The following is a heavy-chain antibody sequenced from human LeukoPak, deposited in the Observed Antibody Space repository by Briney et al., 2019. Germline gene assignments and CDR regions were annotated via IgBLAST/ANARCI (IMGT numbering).Heavy chain of an antibody. CDR3: AKSWGSTRPYYNYMDV. Sequence: GGSLRLSCAASGFTFTSYRMNWVRQAPGKGLEWVSIIGYRGGSIYYAYSVKGRFTISRGNSKNTLSLQMNGLRPEDTAVYYCAKSWGSTRPYYNYMDVWGKGTTVTVSS. J-gene: IGHJ6*03. CDR1: GFTFTSYR. D-gene: IGHD1-26*01. CDR2: IGYRGGSI. V-gene: IGHV3-23*01.